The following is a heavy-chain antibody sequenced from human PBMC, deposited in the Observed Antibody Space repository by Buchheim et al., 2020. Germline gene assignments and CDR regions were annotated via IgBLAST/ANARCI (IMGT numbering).Heavy chain of an antibody. CDR1: GGSISGYY. V-gene: IGHV4-59*01. D-gene: IGHD3-22*01. CDR2: VYYSGST. J-gene: IGHJ4*02. CDR3: ARDMSSDYSPNCFDY. Sequence: QVQLHESGPGLVKPSVTLSLSCTVSGGSISGYYWTWIRQPPGKGLEWIGYVYYSGSTNYNPSLKSRVTMTVDTSKNQFSLKLTSVTAADTAVYYCARDMSSDYSPNCFDYWGQGIL.